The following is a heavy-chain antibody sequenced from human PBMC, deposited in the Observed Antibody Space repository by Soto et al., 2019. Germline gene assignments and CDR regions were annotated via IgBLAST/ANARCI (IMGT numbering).Heavy chain of an antibody. V-gene: IGHV3-30*18. Sequence: QVQLVESGGGVVQPGRSLRLSCAASGFTFSSYGMHWVRQAPGKGLEWVAVISYDGSNKYYADSVKGRFTISRDNSKNTLYLQMNSLRAEDTAGYYCAKDKRAVVVTAPFDYWGQGTLVTVSS. CDR1: GFTFSSYG. CDR3: AKDKRAVVVTAPFDY. J-gene: IGHJ4*02. CDR2: ISYDGSNK. D-gene: IGHD2-21*02.